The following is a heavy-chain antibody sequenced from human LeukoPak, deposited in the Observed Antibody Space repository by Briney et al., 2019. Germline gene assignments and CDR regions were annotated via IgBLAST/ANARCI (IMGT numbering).Heavy chain of an antibody. CDR2: IIPILGIA. D-gene: IGHD3-10*01. J-gene: IGHJ4*02. CDR1: GGTFSSYA. V-gene: IGHV1-69*04. Sequence: GASVKVSCKASGGTFSSYAISWVRQAPGQGLEWMGRIIPILGIANYAQKFQGSVTITADKSTSTAYMELSSLRSEDTAVYYCAREGMVQGVIYYWGQGTLVTVSS. CDR3: AREGMVQGVIYY.